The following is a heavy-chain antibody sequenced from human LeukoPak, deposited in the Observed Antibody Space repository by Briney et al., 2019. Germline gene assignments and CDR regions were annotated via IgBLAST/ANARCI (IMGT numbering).Heavy chain of an antibody. J-gene: IGHJ6*03. V-gene: IGHV4-38-2*02. CDR2: IYHSGST. Sequence: SETLSLTCTVSGYSISSGYYWGWIRPPPGKGLEWIGSIYHSGSTYYNPSLKSRVTISVDTSKNQFSLKLSSVTAADTAVYYCARVTGYSSSWEYYYYYMDVWGKGTTVTVSS. D-gene: IGHD6-13*01. CDR1: GYSISSGYY. CDR3: ARVTGYSSSWEYYYYYMDV.